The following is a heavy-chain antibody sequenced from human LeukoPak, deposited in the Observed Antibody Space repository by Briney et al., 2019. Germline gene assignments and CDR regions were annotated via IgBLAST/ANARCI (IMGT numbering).Heavy chain of an antibody. V-gene: IGHV4-39*01. D-gene: IGHD2-2*01. J-gene: IGHJ1*01. CDR1: GGSISSSSNY. CDR2: IYYSGST. Sequence: SGTLSLTCTVSGGSISSSSNYWGWIRQPPGKGLEWIGSIYYSGSTYYNPSLKSRVTISVDTSKNQFSLKLSSVTAADTAVYYCARHGGYCSSTSCFEYFHHWGQGTLVTVPS. CDR3: ARHGGYCSSTSCFEYFHH.